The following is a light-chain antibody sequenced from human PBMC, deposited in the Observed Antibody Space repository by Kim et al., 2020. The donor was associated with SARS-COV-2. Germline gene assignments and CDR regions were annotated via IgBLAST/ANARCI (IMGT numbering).Light chain of an antibody. CDR2: YDS. Sequence: SYELTQPPSLSVAPGKTARISCGGNNIGSKSVHWYQQKPGQAPVVVIYYDSDRPSGIPERFSGSNSGNTATLTISRVEAGDEADYYCQVWDSSSDVVFGGGTQLTVL. J-gene: IGLJ2*01. V-gene: IGLV3-21*04. CDR1: NIGSKS. CDR3: QVWDSSSDVV.